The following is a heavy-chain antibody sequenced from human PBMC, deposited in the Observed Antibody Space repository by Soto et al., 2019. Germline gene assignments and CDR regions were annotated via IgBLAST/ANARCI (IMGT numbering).Heavy chain of an antibody. CDR3: ARLALFLKALTA. CDR2: IYYSGNT. Sequence: QLQLQESGPGLVRPSETLSLTCTVSGGSISSTTDYWGWIRQPPGKGLEWIGSIYYSGNTDYNPSLKSRLTMSVDTSKNQFSLKLSSVTAADTAVYYCARLALFLKALTAWGQGTLVTVSS. J-gene: IGHJ5*02. D-gene: IGHD2-8*01. CDR1: GGSISSTTDY. V-gene: IGHV4-39*01.